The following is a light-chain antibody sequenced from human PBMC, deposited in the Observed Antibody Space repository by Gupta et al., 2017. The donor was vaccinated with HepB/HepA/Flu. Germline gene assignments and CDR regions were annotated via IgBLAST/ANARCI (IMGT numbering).Light chain of an antibody. Sequence: IVLTQSPATLSLPPGERATLSCRASQSLSSYLAWYQQKPGQAPRLLIYDASNRATGIPARFSGSGSGTDFTLTISSLEPEDFAVYYCQQRSNWPSTFGQGTRLEIK. J-gene: IGKJ5*01. CDR1: QSLSSY. CDR3: QQRSNWPST. V-gene: IGKV3-11*01. CDR2: DAS.